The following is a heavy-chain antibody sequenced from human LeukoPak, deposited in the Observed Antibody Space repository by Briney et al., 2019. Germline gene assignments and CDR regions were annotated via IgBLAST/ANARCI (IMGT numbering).Heavy chain of an antibody. CDR3: ANSIDFDYGDYYFDY. V-gene: IGHV4-61*02. Sequence: PSETLSLTCTVSGGSISSGSYYWSWIRQPAGKGLEWIGRIYTSGSTYYNPSLKSRVTISLDTSKNQFSLKLSSVTAADPAVYYCANSIDFDYGDYYFDYWGQGALVTISS. CDR2: IYTSGST. J-gene: IGHJ4*02. CDR1: GGSISSGSYY. D-gene: IGHD4-17*01.